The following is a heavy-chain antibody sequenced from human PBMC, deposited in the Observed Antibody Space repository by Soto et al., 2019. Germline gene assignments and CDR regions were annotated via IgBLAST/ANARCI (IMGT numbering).Heavy chain of an antibody. Sequence: QVQLQESGPGLVKPSQTLSLTCTVSGGSISSGDYYWSWIRQPPGKGLEWIGYIYYSGSTYYNPSLKRPVTISVYTSKNQFSLKLSSVTAADTAVYYCARAFTVLNWFDPWGQGTLVTVSS. CDR2: IYYSGST. V-gene: IGHV4-30-4*01. CDR3: ARAFTVLNWFDP. D-gene: IGHD3-10*02. J-gene: IGHJ5*02. CDR1: GGSISSGDYY.